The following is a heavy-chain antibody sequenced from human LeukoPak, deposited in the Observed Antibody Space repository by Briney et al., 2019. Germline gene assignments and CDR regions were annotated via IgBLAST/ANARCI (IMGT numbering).Heavy chain of an antibody. Sequence: PGGSLRLSCAASGFTFTSYAMSWVRQAPGKGLKWVSAISGDGGSAYYADSVKGRFTISRDNSKNTLYLQMNSLRAEDTAVYYCTTVSWIQLWYYYYYGMDVWGQGTTVTVSS. CDR3: TTVSWIQLWYYYYYGMDV. J-gene: IGHJ6*02. D-gene: IGHD5-18*01. V-gene: IGHV3-23*01. CDR1: GFTFTSYA. CDR2: ISGDGGSA.